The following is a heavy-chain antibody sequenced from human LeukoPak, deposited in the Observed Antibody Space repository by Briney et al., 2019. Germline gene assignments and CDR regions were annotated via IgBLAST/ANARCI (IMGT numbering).Heavy chain of an antibody. V-gene: IGHV4-4*07. J-gene: IGHJ4*02. CDR2: IYTSGST. CDR3: ARDFYYDYVWGSYRYFDY. Sequence: SETLSLTCTVSGGSISSYYWSWIRQPAGKGLEWIGRIYTSGSTNYNPSLKSRVTMSVDTSKNQFSLKLSSVTAADTDVYYCARDFYYDYVWGSYRYFDYWGQGTLVTVSS. D-gene: IGHD3-16*02. CDR1: GGSISSYY.